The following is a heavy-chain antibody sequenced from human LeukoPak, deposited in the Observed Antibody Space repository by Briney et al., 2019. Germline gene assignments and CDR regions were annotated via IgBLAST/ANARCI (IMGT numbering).Heavy chain of an antibody. CDR2: IYSGDST. D-gene: IGHD3-10*02. J-gene: IGHJ4*02. V-gene: IGHV3-66*01. Sequence: GGSLRLSCAASGFTVNSNYMTWVRQAPGKGLEWVSVIYSGDSTYYADSVKGRFTISRDNSKNTLYLQMNSLRAEDTAVYYCARCSTQGNYFDYWGQGTLVTVSS. CDR3: ARCSTQGNYFDY. CDR1: GFTVNSNY.